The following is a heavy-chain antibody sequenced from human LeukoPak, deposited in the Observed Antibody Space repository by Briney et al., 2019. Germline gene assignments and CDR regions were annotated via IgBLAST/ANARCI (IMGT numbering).Heavy chain of an antibody. J-gene: IGHJ3*02. CDR1: GGSFSDYF. Sequence: SETLSLTCSVYGGSFSDYFWSWIRQSPGKGLEWIGEIDDGGNANYNPSLMSRVIVSMEKSKKQFSLVMRSVAAADTAVYYCARFSRITWGDWGDAFDIWGQGTTVIVSS. CDR3: ARFSRITWGDWGDAFDI. CDR2: IDDGGNA. V-gene: IGHV4-34*01. D-gene: IGHD2-21*02.